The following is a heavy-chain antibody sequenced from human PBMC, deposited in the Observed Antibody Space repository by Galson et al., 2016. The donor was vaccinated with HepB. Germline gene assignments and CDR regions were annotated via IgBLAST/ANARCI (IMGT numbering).Heavy chain of an antibody. J-gene: IGHJ3*02. CDR3: ARGTNFYDTSGYLDAFDI. CDR2: FNAGTGDT. V-gene: IGHV1-3*01. CDR1: GYTFTNYG. Sequence: SVKVSCKASGYTFTNYGFHWVRRAPGQRLEWMGWFNAGTGDTEYSQTFQGRLTITRDTSASTAYMELSSLRSEDTAVYFCARGTNFYDTSGYLDAFDIWGQGTIVTVSS. D-gene: IGHD3-22*01.